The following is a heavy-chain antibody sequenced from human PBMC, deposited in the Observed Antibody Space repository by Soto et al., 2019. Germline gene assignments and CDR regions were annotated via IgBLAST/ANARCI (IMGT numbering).Heavy chain of an antibody. CDR2: ISWNSGSI. Sequence: PGGSLRLSCAASGFTFSSCAMGWVRQAPGKGLEWVSGISWNSGSIGYADSVKGRFTISRDNAKKSLYLQMNSLRAEDTALYYCASGRGYDILTGYYPYFDYWGQGTLVTVSS. V-gene: IGHV3-9*01. CDR1: GFTFSSCA. J-gene: IGHJ4*02. CDR3: ASGRGYDILTGYYPYFDY. D-gene: IGHD3-9*01.